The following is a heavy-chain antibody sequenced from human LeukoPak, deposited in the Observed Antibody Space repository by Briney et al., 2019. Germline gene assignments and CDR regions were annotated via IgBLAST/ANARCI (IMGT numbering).Heavy chain of an antibody. J-gene: IGHJ4*02. D-gene: IGHD2-2*01. CDR1: GFPFSSYA. Sequence: TGGSLRLSCAASGFPFSSYAMHWVRQAPGKGLELVSTISNNGGSTYFANSVKGRFTISRDNSKNTLFLQMGSLRPEDMAVYYCARDPHCDTTTCRSYFDYWGRGTLVTVSS. CDR3: ARDPHCDTTTCRSYFDY. V-gene: IGHV3-64*01. CDR2: ISNNGGST.